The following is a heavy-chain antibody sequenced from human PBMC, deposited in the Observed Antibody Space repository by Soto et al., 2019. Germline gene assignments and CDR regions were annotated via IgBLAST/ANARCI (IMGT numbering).Heavy chain of an antibody. Sequence: QVQLVESGGGLVKPGGSLRLSCAASGFTFSDYYMTWSRQAPGKGLEWVSYISSSGSTIYYADSMKGRVTISRDNAKNSLYLQMNSLRAEDTAVYYCERYGSGWLRTFGRDFDYWAQGTLVTFSS. CDR2: ISSSGSTI. CDR1: GFTFSDYY. J-gene: IGHJ4*02. CDR3: ERYGSGWLRTFGRDFDY. V-gene: IGHV3-11*01. D-gene: IGHD6-19*01.